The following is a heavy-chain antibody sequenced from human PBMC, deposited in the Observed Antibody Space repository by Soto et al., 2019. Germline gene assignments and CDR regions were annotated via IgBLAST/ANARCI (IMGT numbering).Heavy chain of an antibody. CDR2: ISYDGSNQ. J-gene: IGHJ4*02. CDR1: GFTFSSFG. D-gene: IGHD3-16*02. CDR3: AKALGELSPESYDH. V-gene: IGHV3-30*18. Sequence: QVQLVQSGGGVVQPGRSLRLSCAASGFTFSSFGMHWVRQAPGKGLAWVAIISYDGSNQYYADSVKGRFTISRDNSKNTLDLQMNSLRVEDSAVYYCAKALGELSPESYDHWGRGILVTVSS.